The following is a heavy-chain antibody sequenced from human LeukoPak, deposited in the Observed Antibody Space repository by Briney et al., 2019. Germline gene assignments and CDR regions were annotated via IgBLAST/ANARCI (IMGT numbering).Heavy chain of an antibody. V-gene: IGHV3-21*01. CDR2: ISSSSSYI. CDR1: GFTFSSYS. D-gene: IGHD2-2*01. J-gene: IGHJ6*03. CDR3: ARDCSSTSCPYSDYYYYYYMDV. Sequence: GGSLRLSCAASGFTFSSYSMNWVRQAPGKGLEWVSSISSSSSYIYYADSVKGRFTISRDNAKNSLYLQMNSLRAEDTAVYYCARDCSSTSCPYSDYYYYYYMDVWGKGTTVTVSS.